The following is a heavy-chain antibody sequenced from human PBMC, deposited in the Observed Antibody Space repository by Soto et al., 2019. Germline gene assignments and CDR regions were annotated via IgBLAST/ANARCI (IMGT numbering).Heavy chain of an antibody. CDR1: GTPISSYY. CDR2: IHYSGTT. V-gene: IGHV4-59*01. D-gene: IGHD2-8*01. J-gene: IGHJ4*02. Sequence: SETLSLTCTVSGTPISSYYWSWTRQPPGKGLEWIANIHYSGTTNYNPSLASRVTLSVDTSKNQFSLKMTSVTAADRAMYFCARYNSYAIDYWGRGTLVTVSS. CDR3: ARYNSYAIDY.